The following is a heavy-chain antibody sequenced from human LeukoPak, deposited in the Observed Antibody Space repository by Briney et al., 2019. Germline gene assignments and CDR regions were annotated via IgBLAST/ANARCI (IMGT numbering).Heavy chain of an antibody. D-gene: IGHD2-2*01. CDR3: ATRSCSISACRASSYHCMDF. V-gene: IGHV3-74*01. J-gene: IGHJ6*03. Sequence: GGSLRLSCAVSGFPFSSHWMHWVRQAPGKGPVWVSRINTDGSTTNYADSVKGRFTVSRDNAKSSLYLQLNSLRAEDTAVYYCATRSCSISACRASSYHCMDFWGKGTTVTV. CDR2: INTDGSTT. CDR1: GFPFSSHW.